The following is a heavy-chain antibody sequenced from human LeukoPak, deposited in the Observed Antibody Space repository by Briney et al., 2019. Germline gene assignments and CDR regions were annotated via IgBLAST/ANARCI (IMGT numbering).Heavy chain of an antibody. CDR1: GFTFSDYY. D-gene: IGHD4-17*01. CDR3: AREAYGDYVNH. Sequence: GGSLRLSCAASGFTFSDYYMSWVRQAPGKGLEWVSYISSSGNTIYYADSVKGRFTISRDNAKNSLYLQMNSLRAGDTAVYYCAREAYGDYVNHWGQGTLVTVSS. V-gene: IGHV3-11*04. CDR2: ISSSGNTI. J-gene: IGHJ4*02.